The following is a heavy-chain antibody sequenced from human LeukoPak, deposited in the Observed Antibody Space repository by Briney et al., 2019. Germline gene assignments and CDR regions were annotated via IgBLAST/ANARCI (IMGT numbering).Heavy chain of an antibody. CDR2: INWNGGST. CDR3: AKDTSHYYGSGSYLGY. Sequence: PGGSLRLSCAASGFTFDDYGMSWVRHAPGKGLEWVSGINWNGGSTGYADSVKGRLTISRDNAKNSLYLQMNSLRAEDTALYYCAKDTSHYYGSGSYLGYWGQGTLVTVSS. J-gene: IGHJ4*02. CDR1: GFTFDDYG. V-gene: IGHV3-20*04. D-gene: IGHD3-10*01.